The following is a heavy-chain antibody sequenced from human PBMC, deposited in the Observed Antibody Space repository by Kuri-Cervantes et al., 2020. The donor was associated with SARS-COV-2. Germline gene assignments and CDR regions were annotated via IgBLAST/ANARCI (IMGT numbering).Heavy chain of an antibody. CDR1: GGSISSSSCY. CDR3: ARGLRWQQPHRNYYYYGMDV. J-gene: IGHJ6*02. Sequence: GSLRLSCTVSGGSISSSSCYWGWIRQPPGKGLEWFGEINHSGSTNYNPSLKSRVTISVDTSKNQFSLKLSSVTAADTAAYYCARGLRWQQPHRNYYYYGMDVWGQGTTVTVSS. V-gene: IGHV4-39*07. CDR2: INHSGST. D-gene: IGHD5-24*01.